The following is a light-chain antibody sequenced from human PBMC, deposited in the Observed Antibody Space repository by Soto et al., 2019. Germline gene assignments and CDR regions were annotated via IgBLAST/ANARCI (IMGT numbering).Light chain of an antibody. CDR2: GAS. J-gene: IGKJ1*01. CDR1: QTVSSN. CDR3: QQYHNWPPT. Sequence: EIVVTQSPVTLSVSPGERATLSCRASQTVSSNLAWYQQKPGQAPRLLIFGASTRATGVPARFSGSGSGTEFTLTINSLQSEDFAFYYCQQYHNWPPTFGQGTKVDI. V-gene: IGKV3-15*01.